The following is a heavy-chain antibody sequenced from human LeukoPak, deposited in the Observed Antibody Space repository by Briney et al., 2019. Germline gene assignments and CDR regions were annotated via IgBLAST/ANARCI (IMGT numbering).Heavy chain of an antibody. CDR3: TRDRLFDC. J-gene: IGHJ4*02. CDR2: FGSTTTDM. Sequence: GGSLRLSCAASGFSLRTFTLHWVRQAPGKGLEWVSSFGSTTTDMSYTGSVKGRFSISRDNAKNSLSLQMNSLRVEDTAVYYCTRDRLFDCWGQGTLVTVSS. V-gene: IGHV3-21*01. D-gene: IGHD6-6*01. CDR1: GFSLRTFT.